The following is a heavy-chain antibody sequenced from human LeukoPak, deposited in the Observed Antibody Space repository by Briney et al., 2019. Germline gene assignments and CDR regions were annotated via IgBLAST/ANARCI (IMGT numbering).Heavy chain of an antibody. J-gene: IGHJ6*02. Sequence: GGSLILSCAASEFIFSTYWMHWVRQAPGKGLVWVSRINSDGGSTTYADSVKGRFTISRDNAKNMLYLQMNSLRAEDTAVYYCARDRFFGMDVWGQGTTVTASS. V-gene: IGHV3-74*01. CDR3: ARDRFFGMDV. CDR2: INSDGGST. CDR1: EFIFSTYW.